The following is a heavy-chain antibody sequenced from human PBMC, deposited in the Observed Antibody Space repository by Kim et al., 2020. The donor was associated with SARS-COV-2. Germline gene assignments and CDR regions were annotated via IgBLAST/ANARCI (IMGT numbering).Heavy chain of an antibody. CDR3: ARNLVTGHDDF. J-gene: IGHJ4*02. CDR1: GFNVDTNY. V-gene: IGHV3-53*04. D-gene: IGHD1-20*01. Sequence: GGSLRFSCTASGFNVDTNYMTWVRQAPGKGLDWVSLIDTDGTTYYADSVKGRFTISRHNSKNTVYLQMNSLRAEDTAVYFCARNLVTGHDDFWGQGTLVT. CDR2: IDTDGTT.